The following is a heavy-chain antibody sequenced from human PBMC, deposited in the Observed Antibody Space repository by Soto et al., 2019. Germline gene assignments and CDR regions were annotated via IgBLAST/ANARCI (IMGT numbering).Heavy chain of an antibody. CDR1: GFTFSSYA. CDR3: AKGYDSFLALDY. V-gene: IGHV3-23*01. J-gene: IGHJ4*02. D-gene: IGHD3-22*01. CDR2: ISGSGGST. Sequence: GGSLTLSCAASGFTFSSYAMSWVRQAPGKGLEWVSAISGSGGSTYYADSVKGRFTISRDNSKNTLYLQMNSLRAEDTAVYYCAKGYDSFLALDYWGQGTLVTVSS.